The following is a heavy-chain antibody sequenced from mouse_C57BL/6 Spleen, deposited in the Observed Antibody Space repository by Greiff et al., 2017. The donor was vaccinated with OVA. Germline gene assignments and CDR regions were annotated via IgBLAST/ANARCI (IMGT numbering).Heavy chain of an antibody. CDR3: ARGAAQATPFAY. V-gene: IGHV1-53*01. D-gene: IGHD3-2*02. CDR1: GYTFTSYW. J-gene: IGHJ3*01. CDR2: INPSNGGT. Sequence: VQLQQPGPELVKPGASVKLSCKASGYTFTSYWMHWVKQRPGQGLEWIGNINPSNGGTNYNEKFKSKATLTVDKSSSTACMQLSSLTSEDSAVYYCARGAAQATPFAYWGQGTLVTVSA.